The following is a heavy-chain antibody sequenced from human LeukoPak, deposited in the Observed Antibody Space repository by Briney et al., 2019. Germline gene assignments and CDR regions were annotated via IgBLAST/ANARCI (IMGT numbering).Heavy chain of an antibody. CDR1: GYTFSRYS. D-gene: IGHD3-3*01. CDR3: ARDRLPSDQDDFDY. V-gene: IGHV3-21*01. J-gene: IGHJ4*02. Sequence: GGSLRLSCAASGYTFSRYSMNWVRQAPGKGLEWVSSISSGSSYIYYADSMKGRFTISRDNSKNTPYLQMNSLRPEDTAVYHCARDRLPSDQDDFDYWGQGTLVTVSS. CDR2: ISSGSSYI.